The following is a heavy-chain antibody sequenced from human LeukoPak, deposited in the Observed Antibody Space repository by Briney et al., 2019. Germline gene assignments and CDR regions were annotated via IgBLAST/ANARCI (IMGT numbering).Heavy chain of an antibody. CDR2: IWNDGSEK. D-gene: IGHD6-13*01. CDR3: ARDGQQLAPYGMDV. Sequence: GGSLRLSCAASGFTFRNHGIHWVRQAPGKGLEWVAFIWNDGSEKDYADSVKGRFTIARDNSKNTLYLQMNSLRVEDTAVYSCARDGQQLAPYGMDVWGQGTTVIVSS. V-gene: IGHV3-33*01. CDR1: GFTFRNHG. J-gene: IGHJ6*02.